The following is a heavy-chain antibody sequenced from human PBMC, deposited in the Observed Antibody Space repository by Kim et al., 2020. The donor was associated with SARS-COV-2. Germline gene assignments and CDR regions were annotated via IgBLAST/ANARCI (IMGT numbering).Heavy chain of an antibody. CDR3: AKDHPSSGWPAFDS. CDR1: GFTFSSRA. J-gene: IGHJ4*02. Sequence: GGSLRLSCAASGFTFSSRAMSWVRQAPGKGPEWVASVNNGGNAYYADSVKGRFNVSRDITGDTLYLQMNSLRAEDTALYFCAKDHPSSGWPAFDSWGQGT. V-gene: IGHV3-23*01. CDR2: VNNGGNA. D-gene: IGHD6-19*01.